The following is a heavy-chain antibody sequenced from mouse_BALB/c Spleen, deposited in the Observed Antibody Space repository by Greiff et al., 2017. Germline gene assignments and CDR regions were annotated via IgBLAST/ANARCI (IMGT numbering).Heavy chain of an antibody. Sequence: QVQLKESGAELARPGASVKLSCKASGYTFTDYYINWVKQRTGQGLEWIGEIYPGSGNTYYNEKFKGKATLTADKSSSTAYMQLSSLTSEDSAVYFCARLRREGLGGYWGQGTTLTVSS. J-gene: IGHJ2*01. CDR1: GYTFTDYY. CDR3: ARLRREGLGGY. CDR2: IYPGSGNT. V-gene: IGHV1-77*01.